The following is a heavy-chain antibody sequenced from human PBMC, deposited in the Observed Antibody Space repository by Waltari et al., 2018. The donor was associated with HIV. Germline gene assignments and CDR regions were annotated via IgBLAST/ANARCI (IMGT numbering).Heavy chain of an antibody. CDR2: IYYSGST. CDR1: GGSISSSRYY. D-gene: IGHD6-13*01. V-gene: IGHV4-39*07. Sequence: QLQLQESGPGLVKPSETLSLTCTVSGGSISSSRYYWGWIRQPPGTGLEWIGSIYYSGSTYYNPSLKSRVTISVDTSKNQFSLKLSSVTAADTAVYYCATGSRTIAAAWSGEAGGLPDNWFDPWGQGTLVTVSS. CDR3: ATGSRTIAAAWSGEAGGLPDNWFDP. J-gene: IGHJ5*02.